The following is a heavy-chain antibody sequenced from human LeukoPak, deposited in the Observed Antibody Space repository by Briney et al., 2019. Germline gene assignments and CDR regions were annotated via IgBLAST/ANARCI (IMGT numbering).Heavy chain of an antibody. J-gene: IGHJ1*01. V-gene: IGHV1-46*01. CDR3: ARDQNMVGKDFQH. CDR2: INPSGGST. Sequence: ASVKVSCKASGYSFTSYYMHWVRQAPGQGLEWMGIINPSGGSTSYAQKFQGRVTMTRDTSTSTVYMELSSLRSEDTAVYYCARDQNMVGKDFQHWGQGTLVTVSS. D-gene: IGHD6-19*01. CDR1: GYSFTSYY.